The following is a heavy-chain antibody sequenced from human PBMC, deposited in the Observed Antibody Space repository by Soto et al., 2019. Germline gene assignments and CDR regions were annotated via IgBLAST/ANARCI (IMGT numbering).Heavy chain of an antibody. Sequence: QVQLAQSGAEVKKPGASVKVSCKTSGYTFYSYGISWLRQAPGQGLEWVGWVSGSSGNTNYARKFQGRVTMTKDTSTSTAYMELTSLSSDDTAVYYCARDPAATPGWFDPWGQGTLVTVSS. CDR3: ARDPAATPGWFDP. V-gene: IGHV1-18*01. J-gene: IGHJ5*02. D-gene: IGHD2-2*01. CDR2: VSGSSGNT. CDR1: GYTFYSYG.